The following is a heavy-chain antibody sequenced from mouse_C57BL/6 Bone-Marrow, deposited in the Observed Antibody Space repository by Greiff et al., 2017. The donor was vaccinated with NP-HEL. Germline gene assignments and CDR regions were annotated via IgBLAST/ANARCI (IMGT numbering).Heavy chain of an antibody. CDR2: INPNNGGT. V-gene: IGHV1-18*01. CDR3: ARLSWDGFDY. D-gene: IGHD4-1*01. CDR1: GYTFTDYN. J-gene: IGHJ2*01. Sequence: LVEPGASVKIPCKASGYTFTDYNMDWVKQSHGKSLEWIGDINPNNGGTIYNQKFKGKATLTVDKSSSTAYMELRSLTSEDTAVYYCARLSWDGFDYWGQGTTLTVSS.